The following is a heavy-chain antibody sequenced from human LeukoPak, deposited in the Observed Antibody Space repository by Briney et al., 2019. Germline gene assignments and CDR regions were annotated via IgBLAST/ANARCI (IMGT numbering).Heavy chain of an antibody. V-gene: IGHV4-59*01. J-gene: IGHJ5*02. D-gene: IGHD6-13*01. CDR3: ARVEVHSSSWRWDNWFDP. CDR1: GGSISSYY. CDR2: TYYSGST. Sequence: SETLSLTCTVSGGSISSYYWSWIRQPPGKGLEWIGYTYYSGSTNYNPSLKGRVTISVDTSKNQFSLKLSSVTAADTAVYYCARVEVHSSSWRWDNWFDPWGQGTLVTVSS.